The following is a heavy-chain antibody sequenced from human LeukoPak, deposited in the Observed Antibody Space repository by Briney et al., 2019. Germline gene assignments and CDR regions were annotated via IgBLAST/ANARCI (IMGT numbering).Heavy chain of an antibody. Sequence: ASETLSLTCTVSGGSVSSGSYYWSWIRQPPGKGLEWIGYIYYSGSTNYNPSLKSRVTISVDTSKNQFSLKLSSVTAADTAVYYCARGAAMGPHWFDPWGQGTLVTVSS. CDR3: ARGAAMGPHWFDP. CDR2: IYYSGST. J-gene: IGHJ5*02. CDR1: GGSVSSGSYY. D-gene: IGHD5-18*01. V-gene: IGHV4-61*01.